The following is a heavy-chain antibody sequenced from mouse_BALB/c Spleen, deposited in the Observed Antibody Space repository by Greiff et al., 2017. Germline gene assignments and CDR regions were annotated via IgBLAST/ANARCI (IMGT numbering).Heavy chain of an antibody. CDR1: GFSLTGYG. J-gene: IGHJ2*01. Sequence: VQLQESGPGLVAPSQSLSITCTVSGFSLTGYGVTWVRQPPGKGLEWLGMIWGDGSTDYNSALKSRLSISKDNSKSQVFLKMNSLRTDDTARYYCAREYVRGYFDYWGQGTTLTVSS. CDR2: IWGDGST. CDR3: AREYVRGYFDY. V-gene: IGHV2-6-7*02. D-gene: IGHD1-1*01.